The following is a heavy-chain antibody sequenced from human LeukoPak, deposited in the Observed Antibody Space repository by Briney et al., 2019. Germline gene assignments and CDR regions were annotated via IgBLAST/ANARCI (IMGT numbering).Heavy chain of an antibody. J-gene: IGHJ4*02. CDR2: IWYDGSNK. CDR1: GFTFSSYG. V-gene: IGHV3-33*06. D-gene: IGHD3-22*01. CDR3: AKDLGYDSSGYSDY. Sequence: GGSLRLSCAASGFTFSSYGMHWVHQAPGKGLEWVAVIWYDGSNKYYADSVKGRFTISRDNSKNTLYLQMNSLRAEDTAVYYCAKDLGYDSSGYSDYWGQGTLVTVSS.